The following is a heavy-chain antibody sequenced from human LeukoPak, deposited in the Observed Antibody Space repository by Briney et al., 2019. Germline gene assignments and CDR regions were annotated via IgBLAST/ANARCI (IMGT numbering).Heavy chain of an antibody. CDR2: IYSIGST. CDR1: GGSISNYY. J-gene: IGHJ5*02. V-gene: IGHV4-59*08. D-gene: IGHD5-18*01. CDR3: ARHPAALVSYGFDP. Sequence: SDTLSLTCTVSGGSISNYYWRWIRPPPGKELPGIGYIYSIGSTNYNPSLKSRVTISVDTSKNQFSLKLSSVTAADTAIYYCARHPAALVSYGFDPWGQGTLVTVSS.